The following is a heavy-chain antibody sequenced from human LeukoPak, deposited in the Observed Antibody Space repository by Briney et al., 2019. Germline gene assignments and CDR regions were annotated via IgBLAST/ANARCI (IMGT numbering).Heavy chain of an antibody. CDR2: VSGSGANT. CDR3: AREPRDCTGGTCHSGGGYYFEY. CDR1: GFTFSSYA. J-gene: IGHJ4*02. D-gene: IGHD2-8*02. Sequence: GGSLRPSCAASGFTFSSYAMSWVRQAPGKGLEWVSAVSGSGANTYHSDSVRGRFTISRDNSKNTLHLQMNSLRAEDTAVFYCAREPRDCTGGTCHSGGGYYFEYWGQGILVTVSS. V-gene: IGHV3-23*01.